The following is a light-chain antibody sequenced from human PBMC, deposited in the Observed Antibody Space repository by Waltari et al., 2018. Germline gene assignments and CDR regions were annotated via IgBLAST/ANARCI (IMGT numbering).Light chain of an antibody. CDR2: GAS. CDR3: HHYGGS. J-gene: IGKJ4*01. CDR1: QSVNNNY. Sequence: EVVLTQSPGTLSVSQGERVTLACRASQSVNNNYVSWYQQKPGQPPRLLIYGASNRSTGFPDRFSGSASGADLTLTISRLEPEDSEVYYCHHYGGSFGGGTKVQI. V-gene: IGKV3-20*01.